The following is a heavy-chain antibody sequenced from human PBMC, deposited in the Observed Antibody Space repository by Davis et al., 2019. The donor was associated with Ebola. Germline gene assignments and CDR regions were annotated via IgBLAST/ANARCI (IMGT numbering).Heavy chain of an antibody. Sequence: SETLSLTCAVYGGSFSGYYWSWIRQPPGKGLEWIGEINHSGSTNYNPSLKSRVTISVDTSKNQFSLKLSSVTAAATAVYYCARGEYVTTLFYYYYMDVWGKGTTVTVSS. CDR1: GGSFSGYY. V-gene: IGHV4-34*01. J-gene: IGHJ6*03. D-gene: IGHD4-17*01. CDR3: ARGEYVTTLFYYYYMDV. CDR2: INHSGST.